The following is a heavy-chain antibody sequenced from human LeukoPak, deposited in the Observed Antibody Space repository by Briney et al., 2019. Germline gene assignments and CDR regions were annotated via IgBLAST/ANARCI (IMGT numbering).Heavy chain of an antibody. CDR2: ISTSGGST. D-gene: IGHD2-15*01. J-gene: IGHJ4*02. CDR3: AKGIGSTRYFDY. V-gene: IGHV3-23*01. Sequence: GGSLRLSCAASRFTFTSYAMSWVRQAPGKGLEWVSGISTSGGSTYYADSVKGRFTISRDNSKNTLYLQMNSLRAEDTAVYYCAKGIGSTRYFDYWGQGTLVTVSS. CDR1: RFTFTSYA.